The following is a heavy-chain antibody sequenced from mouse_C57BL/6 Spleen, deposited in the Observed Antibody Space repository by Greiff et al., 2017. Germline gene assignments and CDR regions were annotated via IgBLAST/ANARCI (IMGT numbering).Heavy chain of an antibody. CDR2: IYPGSGST. J-gene: IGHJ2*01. Sequence: QVQLQQSGAELVKPGASVKMSCKASGYTFTSYWITWVKQRPGQGLEWIGDIYPGSGSTNYNEKFKSKATLTVDTSSSTAYMQLSSLTSEDSAVYYCARGGYGSSYEGYWGQGTTLTVSS. V-gene: IGHV1-55*01. CDR3: ARGGYGSSYEGY. D-gene: IGHD1-1*01. CDR1: GYTFTSYW.